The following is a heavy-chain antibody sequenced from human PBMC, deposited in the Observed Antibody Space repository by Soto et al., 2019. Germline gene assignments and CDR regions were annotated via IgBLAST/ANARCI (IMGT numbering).Heavy chain of an antibody. CDR1: GYTFTSYA. CDR2: INAGNGNT. V-gene: IGHV1-3*01. J-gene: IGHJ4*02. Sequence: EASVKVSCKASGYTFTSYAMHWVRQAPGQRLEWMGWINAGNGNTKYSQKFQGGVTITRDTSASTAYMELSSLRSEDTAVYYCARDHCSGGSCYHFDYWGQGTLVTVSS. D-gene: IGHD2-15*01. CDR3: ARDHCSGGSCYHFDY.